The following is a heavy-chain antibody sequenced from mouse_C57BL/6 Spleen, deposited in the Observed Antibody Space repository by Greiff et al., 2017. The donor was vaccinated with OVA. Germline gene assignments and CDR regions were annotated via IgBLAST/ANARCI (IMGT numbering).Heavy chain of an antibody. CDR2: IYPSDSET. D-gene: IGHD4-1*01. Sequence: QVQLQQPGAELVRPGSSVKLSCKASGYTFTSDWMHWVKQRPIQGLEWIGNIYPSDSETHYNQKFKDKATLTVDKSSSTAYMQLSSLTSEDSAVYYCARELGREFAYWGQGTLVTVSA. CDR1: GYTFTSDW. J-gene: IGHJ3*01. CDR3: ARELGREFAY. V-gene: IGHV1-52*01.